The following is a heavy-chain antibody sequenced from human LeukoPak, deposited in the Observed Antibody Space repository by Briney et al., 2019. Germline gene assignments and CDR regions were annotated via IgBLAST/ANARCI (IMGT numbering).Heavy chain of an antibody. V-gene: IGHV3-74*01. Sequence: PGGSLRLSCAASGFTFSSFAMNWVRQAPGKGLVWVSRINSDGSSTNYADSVKGRSTISRDNAKNTLYLQVNSLRAEDTAVYFCARGTNYYDSTGMSDWGQGTLVTVSS. J-gene: IGHJ4*02. D-gene: IGHD3-22*01. CDR3: ARGTNYYDSTGMSD. CDR1: GFTFSSFA. CDR2: INSDGSST.